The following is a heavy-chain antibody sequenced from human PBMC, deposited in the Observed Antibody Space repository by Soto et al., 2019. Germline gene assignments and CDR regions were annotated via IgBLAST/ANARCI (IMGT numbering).Heavy chain of an antibody. CDR2: IIPIFGTA. CDR1: GGTFSSYA. Sequence: GASVKVSCKAPGGTFSSYAISWVRQAPGQGLEWMGGIIPIFGTADYAQKFQGRVTITADESTSTACMELSSLRSEDTAVYYCARDPNRGYGMDVWGQGTTVTVSS. D-gene: IGHD5-12*01. CDR3: ARDPNRGYGMDV. J-gene: IGHJ6*02. V-gene: IGHV1-69*13.